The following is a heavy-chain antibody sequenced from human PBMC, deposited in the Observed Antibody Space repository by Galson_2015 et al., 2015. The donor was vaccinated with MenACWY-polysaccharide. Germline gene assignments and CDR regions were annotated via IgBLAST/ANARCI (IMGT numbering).Heavy chain of an antibody. CDR2: INPSDGRT. V-gene: IGHV1-46*01. CDR1: GYTFIIYQ. J-gene: IGHJ4*02. CDR3: ARDLNPRVAEARHPLSDY. D-gene: IGHD6-19*01. Sequence: SVKVSCKASGYTFIIYQTHWVRQAPGQGLEWLGIINPSDGRTTYAQKFRGRVTMTRDTSTSTVYMELSNLKSEDTAVYYCARDLNPRVAEARHPLSDYWGQGTLVTVSS.